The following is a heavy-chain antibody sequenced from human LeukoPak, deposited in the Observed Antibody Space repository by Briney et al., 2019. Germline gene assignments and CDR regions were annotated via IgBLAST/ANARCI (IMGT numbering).Heavy chain of an antibody. Sequence: GGSLRLSCAASGFTFSSYAMSWVRQAPGKGLEWVSAISGSGGSTYYADSVKGRFTISRDNSKNTLYLQMNSLRAEDTAVYYWAKDHASGSSRVGGSLNYGARGTLVTVPS. V-gene: IGHV3-23*01. CDR3: AKDHASGSSRVGGSLNY. CDR1: GFTFSSYA. D-gene: IGHD2-15*01. J-gene: IGHJ4*02. CDR2: ISGSGGST.